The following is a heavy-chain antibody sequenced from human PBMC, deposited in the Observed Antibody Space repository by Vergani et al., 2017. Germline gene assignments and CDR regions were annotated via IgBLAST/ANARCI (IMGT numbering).Heavy chain of an antibody. V-gene: IGHV1-69*01. D-gene: IGHD6-6*01. Sequence: QVQLVQSGAEVKKPGSSVKVSCKASGGTFSSYAISWVRQAPGQGLEWMGGIIPIFGTANYAQKFQGRATITADESTSTAYMELSSLRSEDTAVYYGAGEEAEGQLVISTWGQGTLVTVSS. CDR1: GGTFSSYA. CDR2: IIPIFGTA. CDR3: AGEEAEGQLVIST. J-gene: IGHJ5*02.